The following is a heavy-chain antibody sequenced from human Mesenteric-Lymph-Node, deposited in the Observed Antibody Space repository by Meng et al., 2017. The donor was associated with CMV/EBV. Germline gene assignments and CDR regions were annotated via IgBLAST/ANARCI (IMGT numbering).Heavy chain of an antibody. D-gene: IGHD2-2*02. CDR2: ISSSSSYI. J-gene: IGHJ6*02. CDR1: GFTFSDYY. CDR3: ARLPATIPAYYYYGMDV. Sequence: GESLKISCAASGFTFSDYYMSWIRQAPGKGLEWVSSISSSSSYIYYADSVKGRFTISRDNAKNTLYLQMNSLRAEDTAVYFCARLPATIPAYYYYGMDVWGQGTTVTVSS. V-gene: IGHV3-11*01.